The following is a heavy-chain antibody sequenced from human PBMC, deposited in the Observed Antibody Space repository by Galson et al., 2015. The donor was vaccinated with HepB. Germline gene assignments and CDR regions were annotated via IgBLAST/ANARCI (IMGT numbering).Heavy chain of an antibody. CDR3: ARGSYYDSSGYYFHGWFDP. D-gene: IGHD3-22*01. CDR2: IIPIFGTA. Sequence: SVKVSCKASGGTFSSYAISWVRQAPGQGLEWMGGIIPIFGTANYAQKFQGRVTITADESTSTAYMELSSLRSEDTAVYYCARGSYYDSSGYYFHGWFDPWGQGTLVTVSS. V-gene: IGHV1-69*13. CDR1: GGTFSSYA. J-gene: IGHJ5*02.